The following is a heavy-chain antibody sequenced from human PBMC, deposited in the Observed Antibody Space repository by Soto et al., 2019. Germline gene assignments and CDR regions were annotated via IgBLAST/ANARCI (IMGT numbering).Heavy chain of an antibody. J-gene: IGHJ6*02. CDR2: IRSKAYGGTT. CDR3: TRDDLLGYCSSASCPRYYYYGMDV. V-gene: IGHV3-49*03. D-gene: IGHD2-2*01. Sequence: PGGSLRLSCTASGFTFGDYAMSWFRQAPGKGLEWVGFIRSKAYGGTTEYAASVKGRFTISRDDSKSIAYLQMNSLKTEDTAVYYCTRDDLLGYCSSASCPRYYYYGMDVWGQGTTVTVPS. CDR1: GFTFGDYA.